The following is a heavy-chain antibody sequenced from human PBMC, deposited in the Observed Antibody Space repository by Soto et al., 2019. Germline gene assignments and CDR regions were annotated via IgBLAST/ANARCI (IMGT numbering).Heavy chain of an antibody. Sequence: PGGSLRLSCAASGFTFSSYAMSWVRQAPGKGLEWVSAISGSGGSTYYADSVKGRFTISRDNSKNTLYLQMNSLRAEDTAVYYCAKGQKKYQLLERIFYYYYGMHVWGQGTTVTVYS. CDR3: AKGQKKYQLLERIFYYYYGMHV. CDR2: ISGSGGST. J-gene: IGHJ6*02. CDR1: GFTFSSYA. V-gene: IGHV3-23*01. D-gene: IGHD2-2*01.